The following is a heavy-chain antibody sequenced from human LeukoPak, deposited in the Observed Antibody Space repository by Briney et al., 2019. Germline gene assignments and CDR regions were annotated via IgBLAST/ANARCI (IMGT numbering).Heavy chain of an antibody. D-gene: IGHD1-26*01. V-gene: IGHV3-53*01. CDR2: IYSGGST. Sequence: GGSLRLSCAASGFTVSSNYMSWVHQAPGKGLEWVSVIYSGGSTYYADSVKGRFTISRDNSKNTLYLQMNSLRAEDTAVYYCARAGGSYYFDYWGQGTLVTVSS. J-gene: IGHJ4*02. CDR1: GFTVSSNY. CDR3: ARAGGSYYFDY.